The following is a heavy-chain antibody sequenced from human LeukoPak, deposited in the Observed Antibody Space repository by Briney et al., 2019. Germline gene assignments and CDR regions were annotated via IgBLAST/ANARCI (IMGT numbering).Heavy chain of an antibody. CDR1: GGSISSYY. CDR3: ARDDCSSTSCYDVGWFDP. CDR2: IYYSGNT. J-gene: IGHJ5*02. Sequence: SETLSLTCTVSGGSISSYYWSWIRQPPGKGLEWIGYIYYSGNTNYNPSLKSRVSISIDTSKNQFSLKLSSVTAADTAVYYCARDDCSSTSCYDVGWFDPWGQGTLVTVSS. V-gene: IGHV4-59*01. D-gene: IGHD2-2*01.